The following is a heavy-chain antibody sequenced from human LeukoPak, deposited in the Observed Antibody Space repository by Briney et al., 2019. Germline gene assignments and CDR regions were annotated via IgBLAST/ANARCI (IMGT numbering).Heavy chain of an antibody. J-gene: IGHJ4*02. CDR3: ARDGVIAVATAPDY. V-gene: IGHV3-30*04. CDR2: ISYDGSNK. CDR1: VFTFSNYS. Sequence: GGSLRLSCAASVFTFSNYSMHWVRQAPGKGLEWVAVISYDGSNKHCADSVKGRFTISRDNSKNTLYLHMNSLRVEDTAVYYCARDGVIAVATAPDYWGQGTLVTVSS. D-gene: IGHD6-19*01.